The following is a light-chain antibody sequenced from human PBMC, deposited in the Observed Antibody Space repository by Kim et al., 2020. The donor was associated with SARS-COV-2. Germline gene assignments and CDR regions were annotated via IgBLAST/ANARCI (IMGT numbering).Light chain of an antibody. CDR2: GKN. CDR1: SLRSYY. Sequence: SSELTQDPAVSVALGQTVRITCQGDSLRSYYAIWYQQKPGQAPVIVIYGKNNRPSGIPDRFSGSTSGNTASLTIPGAQAEDEADYYCNSRDSSGNHVVFGGGTQLTVL. J-gene: IGLJ2*01. V-gene: IGLV3-19*01. CDR3: NSRDSSGNHVV.